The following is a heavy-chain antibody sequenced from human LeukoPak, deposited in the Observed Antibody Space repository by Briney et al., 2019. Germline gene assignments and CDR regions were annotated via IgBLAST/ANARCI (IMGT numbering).Heavy chain of an antibody. CDR3: ARTGRYYDSSGYYYSNDY. Sequence: SETLSLTCTVSGGSISSSSHYWGWIRQPPGKGLEWIGSIYYSGSTYYNPSLKSRVTISVDTSKNQFSLKLSSVTAADTAVYYCARTGRYYDSSGYYYSNDYWGQGTLVTVSS. V-gene: IGHV4-39*01. CDR1: GGSISSSSHY. J-gene: IGHJ4*02. CDR2: IYYSGST. D-gene: IGHD3-22*01.